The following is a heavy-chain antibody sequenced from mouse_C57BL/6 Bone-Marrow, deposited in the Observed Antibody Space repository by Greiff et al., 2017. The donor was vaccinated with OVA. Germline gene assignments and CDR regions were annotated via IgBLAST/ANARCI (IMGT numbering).Heavy chain of an antibody. CDR1: GYSITSGYY. CDR3: ARDGAVVAPRGLYYAMDY. D-gene: IGHD1-1*01. CDR2: ISYDGSN. V-gene: IGHV3-6*01. Sequence: EVQLQESGPGLVKPSQSLSLTCSVTGYSITSGYYWNWIRQFPGNKLEWMGYISYDGSNNYNPSLKNRISITRDTSKNQFFLKLNSVTTEDTATYYCARDGAVVAPRGLYYAMDYWGQGTSVTVSS. J-gene: IGHJ4*01.